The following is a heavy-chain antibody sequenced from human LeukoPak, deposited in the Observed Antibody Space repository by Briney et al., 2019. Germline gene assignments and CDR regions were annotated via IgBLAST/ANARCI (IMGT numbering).Heavy chain of an antibody. CDR3: ARDSLQIYYDSSGYHLDAFDN. J-gene: IGHJ3*02. D-gene: IGHD3-22*01. CDR1: GYTFTSYG. Sequence: ASVNVSCKPSGYTFTSYGISWVRQAPGQGLEWMGWVIGYNGNTKYAQKLPGRVTMTTDTSTSTAYMELRSLRSDDTAVYYCARDSLQIYYDSSGYHLDAFDNWGQGTMVTVSS. V-gene: IGHV1-18*01. CDR2: VIGYNGNT.